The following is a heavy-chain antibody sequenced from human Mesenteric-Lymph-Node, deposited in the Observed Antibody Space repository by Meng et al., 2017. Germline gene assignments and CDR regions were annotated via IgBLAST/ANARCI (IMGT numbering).Heavy chain of an antibody. CDR2: IIPIFGTA. CDR3: ARGTYGDYSWYFDL. V-gene: IGHV1-69*13. CDR1: GGTFSSYA. D-gene: IGHD4-17*01. Sequence: SVKVSCKASGGTFSSYAISWVRQAPGQGLEWMGGIIPIFGTANYAQKFQGRVTITADESTSTAYMELSSLRSEDTAVYYCARGTYGDYSWYFDLWGRGTLVTVSS. J-gene: IGHJ2*01.